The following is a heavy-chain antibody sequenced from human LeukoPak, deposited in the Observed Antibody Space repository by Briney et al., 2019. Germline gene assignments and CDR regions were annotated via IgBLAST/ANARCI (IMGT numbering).Heavy chain of an antibody. CDR2: INHSGST. J-gene: IGHJ4*02. CDR1: GGSFSGYY. CDR3: ARAVAGSFDY. V-gene: IGHV4-34*01. Sequence: SETLSLTCAVYGGSFSGYYWSWIRQPPGKGLEWIGEINHSGSTNYNPSLKSRVTISVDTSRNQFSLKLSSVTAADTAVYYCARAVAGSFDYWGQGTLVTVSS. D-gene: IGHD6-19*01.